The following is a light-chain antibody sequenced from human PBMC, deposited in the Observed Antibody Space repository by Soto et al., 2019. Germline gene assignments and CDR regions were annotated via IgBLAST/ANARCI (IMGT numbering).Light chain of an antibody. CDR1: QSVLYTSNNKNY. CDR3: QQYYSTPPT. CDR2: WAS. V-gene: IGKV4-1*01. Sequence: DIVMTQSPDSLAVSLGERATINCKSSQSVLYTSNNKNYLAWYQQKAGQPPKVLIYWASTRESGVPDRFSGSGSGTDFTLTISSLQAEDLALYYSQQYYSTPPTFGQGTKVEIK. J-gene: IGKJ1*01.